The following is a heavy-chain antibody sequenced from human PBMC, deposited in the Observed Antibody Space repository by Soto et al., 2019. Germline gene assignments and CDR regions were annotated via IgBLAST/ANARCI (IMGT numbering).Heavy chain of an antibody. CDR2: ISYSGST. CDR3: ATYWGTESHTFWFDL. J-gene: IGHJ5*02. CDR1: GGSISSYY. V-gene: IGHV4-59*01. Sequence: SETLSLTCTVSGGSISSYYWIWIRQPPGKGLEWIGYISYSGSTNYNPSLKSRPTISVDTSKNQFSLKLRSVTAADTAIYYCATYWGTESHTFWFDLWGGGAQVPVSS. D-gene: IGHD3-16*01.